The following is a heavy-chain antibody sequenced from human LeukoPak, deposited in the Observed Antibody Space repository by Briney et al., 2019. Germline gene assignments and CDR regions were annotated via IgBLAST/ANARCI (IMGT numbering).Heavy chain of an antibody. V-gene: IGHV4-34*01. CDR2: INHSGST. D-gene: IGHD3-16*01. CDR3: ARETAGGGYDY. J-gene: IGHJ4*02. Sequence: SETLPPTCAVFGGSFSGYYWGWIRHPPGKGRGGIGEINHSGSTNYNPSLKSRVTISVDTSKNQFSLKLSSVTAADTAVYYCARETAGGGYDYWGQGTLVTVSS. CDR1: GGSFSGYY.